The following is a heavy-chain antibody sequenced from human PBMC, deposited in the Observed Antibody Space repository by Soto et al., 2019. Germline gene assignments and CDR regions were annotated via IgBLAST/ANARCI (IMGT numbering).Heavy chain of an antibody. J-gene: IGHJ1*01. Sequence: ASVKVSCKASGYTFTSYDINWVRQATGQGLEWMGGFDPEDGETIYAQKFQGRVTMTEDTSTDTAYMELSSLRSEDTAVYYCATFVRYYYDSSGYYKARAEYFQHWGQGTLVTVSS. CDR1: GYTFTSYD. D-gene: IGHD3-22*01. CDR3: ATFVRYYYDSSGYYKARAEYFQH. V-gene: IGHV1-24*01. CDR2: FDPEDGET.